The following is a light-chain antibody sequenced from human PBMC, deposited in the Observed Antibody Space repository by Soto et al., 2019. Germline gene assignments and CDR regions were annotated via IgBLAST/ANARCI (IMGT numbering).Light chain of an antibody. V-gene: IGKV3-20*01. J-gene: IGKJ5*01. Sequence: EIVLTQSPATLSLSPGESATLSCRASQSVDNNVAWYQQKPGQAPRLLIYGASSRATGIPDRFSGSGSGTDFTLTISRLEPEDFAVYYCQQYGSSPQITFGQGTRLEIK. CDR2: GAS. CDR3: QQYGSSPQIT. CDR1: QSVDNN.